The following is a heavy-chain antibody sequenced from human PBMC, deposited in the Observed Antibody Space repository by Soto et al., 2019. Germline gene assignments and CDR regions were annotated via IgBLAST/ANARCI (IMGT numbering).Heavy chain of an antibody. CDR1: GGSISSGGYY. V-gene: IGHV4-31*03. J-gene: IGHJ5*02. D-gene: IGHD2-2*01. Sequence: QVQLQESGPGLVKPSQTLSLTCTVSGGSISSGGYYWSWIRQHPGKGLEWIGYIYYSGSTYYNPSLKSRVTISVDTSKNQFSLKLSSVTAADTAVYYCARDLVGYCSSTSCPHRNNWFDPWGQGTLVTVSS. CDR3: ARDLVGYCSSTSCPHRNNWFDP. CDR2: IYYSGST.